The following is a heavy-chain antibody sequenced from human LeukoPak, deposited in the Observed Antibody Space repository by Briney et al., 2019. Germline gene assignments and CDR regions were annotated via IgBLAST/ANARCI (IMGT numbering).Heavy chain of an antibody. CDR2: IYHSGST. J-gene: IGHJ3*02. CDR3: ARDRTRGNDAFDI. D-gene: IGHD2-2*01. CDR1: GGSIRSSNW. V-gene: IGHV4-4*02. Sequence: SETLSLTCAVSGGSIRSSNWWSWVRQPPGKGLEWIGEIYHSGSTNYNPSLKSRVTISVDKSKNQFSLKLSSVTAADTAVYYCARDRTRGNDAFDIWGQGTMVTVSS.